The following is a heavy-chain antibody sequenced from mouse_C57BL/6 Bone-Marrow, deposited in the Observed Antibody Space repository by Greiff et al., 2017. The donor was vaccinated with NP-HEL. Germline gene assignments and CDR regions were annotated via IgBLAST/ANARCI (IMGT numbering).Heavy chain of an antibody. CDR3: TTIRFDY. CDR1: GFNIKDDY. J-gene: IGHJ2*01. CDR2: IDPENGDT. V-gene: IGHV14-4*01. Sequence: EVQLQQSGAELVRPGASVKLSCTASGFNIKDDYMHWVKQRPEQGLEWIGWIDPENGDTEYASKFPGKATLTADTSSTTAYLQLSSLTSEATAVYYCTTIRFDYWGQGTTLTVSS.